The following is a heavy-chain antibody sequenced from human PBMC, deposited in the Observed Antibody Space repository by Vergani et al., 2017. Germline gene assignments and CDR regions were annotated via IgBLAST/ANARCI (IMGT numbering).Heavy chain of an antibody. CDR1: GYSISSGYY. V-gene: IGHV4-38-2*02. Sequence: QVQLQESGPGLVKPSETLSLTCTVSGYSISSGYYWGWIRQPPGKGLEWIGSIYHSGGTYYNPSLKSRVTISVDTSKNQFSLKLSSVTAADTAVYYCARDQAYYYDSSGYYYAHFDYWGQGTLVTVSS. CDR2: IYHSGGT. D-gene: IGHD3-22*01. CDR3: ARDQAYYYDSSGYYYAHFDY. J-gene: IGHJ4*02.